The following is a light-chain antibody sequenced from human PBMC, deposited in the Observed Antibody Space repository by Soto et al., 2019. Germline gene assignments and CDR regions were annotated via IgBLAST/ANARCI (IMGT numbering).Light chain of an antibody. CDR1: SSEIGNYNY. V-gene: IGLV2-14*01. Sequence: QSALAQPASVSGSPGQSITISCTGTSSEIGNYNYVSWYQQHPGKAPKLMIYDVSNRPSGVSKRFSGSKSGYTASLTISGLQAEDEADYYCSSFTSSATYVFGTGTKVTVL. CDR3: SSFTSSATYV. J-gene: IGLJ1*01. CDR2: DVS.